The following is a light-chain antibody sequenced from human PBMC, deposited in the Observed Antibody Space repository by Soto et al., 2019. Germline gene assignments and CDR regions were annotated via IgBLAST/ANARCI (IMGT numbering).Light chain of an antibody. V-gene: IGLV2-14*01. CDR1: RSDIGGSDY. J-gene: IGLJ3*02. CDR2: EVS. Sequence: QSALTQAASVSGSPGQSITIYCTGTRSDIGGSDYVSWYQQHPGKAPKVIIYEVSDRPSGVSDRFSGSKSGNTASLTISGLQAEDEADYYCSAYVASGTLVFGGGTKVTVL. CDR3: SAYVASGTLV.